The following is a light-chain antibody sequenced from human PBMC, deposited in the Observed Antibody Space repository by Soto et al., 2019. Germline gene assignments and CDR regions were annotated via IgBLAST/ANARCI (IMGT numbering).Light chain of an antibody. J-gene: IGLJ1*01. V-gene: IGLV2-11*01. Sequence: QPVLTQPRSVSGSPGQSVTISCTGTSNDVGGYSYVSWYQHHPGKAPKLMIYDVNKRPSGVPDRFSGSKSGNTASLIISGLQAEDEADYYCCSYAGGYTYVFGSGTKLTVL. CDR3: CSYAGGYTYV. CDR1: SNDVGGYSY. CDR2: DVN.